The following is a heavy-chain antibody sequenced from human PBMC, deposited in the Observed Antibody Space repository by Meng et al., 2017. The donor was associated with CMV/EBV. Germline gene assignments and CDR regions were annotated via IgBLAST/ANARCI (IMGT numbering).Heavy chain of an antibody. V-gene: IGHV1-18*01. Sequence: ASVKVSCKASGYTFTRYGISGVRQAPGQGLEWMGWISAYNGTTNYAQKLQGRVTITTDTSTSTAYMEMRSLRSDDTAVYYCARDTHKTTFESDYWGQGTLVTVSS. J-gene: IGHJ4*02. CDR3: ARDTHKTTFESDY. CDR1: GYTFTRYG. D-gene: IGHD4-11*01. CDR2: ISAYNGTT.